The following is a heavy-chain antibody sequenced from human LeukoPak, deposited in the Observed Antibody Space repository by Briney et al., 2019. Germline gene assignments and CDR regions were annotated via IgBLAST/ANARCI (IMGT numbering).Heavy chain of an antibody. CDR2: IYYSGST. D-gene: IGHD5-18*01. CDR1: GGSISSYY. J-gene: IGHJ3*02. CDR3: ASSPRGYSYGYGAFDI. V-gene: IGHV4-59*01. Sequence: SETLSLTCTVSGGSISSYYWSWLRQPPGKGLEWIGYIYYSGSTNYNPSLKSRVTISVDTSKNQFSLKLSSVTAADTAVYYCASSPRGYSYGYGAFDIWGQGTMVTVSS.